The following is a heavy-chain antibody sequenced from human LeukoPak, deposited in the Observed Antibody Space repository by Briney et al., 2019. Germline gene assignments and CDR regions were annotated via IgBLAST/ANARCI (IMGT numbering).Heavy chain of an antibody. V-gene: IGHV3-20*04. D-gene: IGHD3-22*01. CDR1: GFTFSSYS. CDR2: VNWNGDST. Sequence: GGSLRLSCAASGFTFSSYSMNWVRQAPGKGPEWLCDVNWNGDSTGYADSVKGRFTISRDNSKNSLYLQMNSLRVEDTALYYCARDQLLHGNWFDAWGQGTLVTVSS. J-gene: IGHJ5*02. CDR3: ARDQLLHGNWFDA.